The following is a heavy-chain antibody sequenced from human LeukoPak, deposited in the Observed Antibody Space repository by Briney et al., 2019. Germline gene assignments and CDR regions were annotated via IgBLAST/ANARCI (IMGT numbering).Heavy chain of an antibody. CDR1: GGSINSYY. D-gene: IGHD3-16*01. Sequence: SETLSLTCTVSGGSINSYYWSWIRQPAGKGLEWIGRIFGSGNTIYNPSLQSRVTMSVDTSKNQFSLRLNSVTAADTAVYYCARSPHRLIGHWFDPWGQGTLVTVSS. CDR3: ARSPHRLIGHWFDP. J-gene: IGHJ5*02. CDR2: IFGSGNT. V-gene: IGHV4-4*07.